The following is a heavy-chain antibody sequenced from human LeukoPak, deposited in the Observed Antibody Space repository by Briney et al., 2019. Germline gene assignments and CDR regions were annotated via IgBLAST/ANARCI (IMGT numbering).Heavy chain of an antibody. CDR3: ARLGAGPTYYDFWSGYSSFYFDY. CDR1: GGSTSSSNFY. Sequence: SETLSLTCTVSGGSTSSSNFYWGWIRQPPGMGLEWIGGIHYSGNTYYNPSLKSRVTISIDTSKNQSSLKLSSVTAADTAVYYCARLGAGPTYYDFWSGYSSFYFDYWGQGTLVTVSS. V-gene: IGHV4-39*01. D-gene: IGHD3-3*01. CDR2: IHYSGNT. J-gene: IGHJ4*02.